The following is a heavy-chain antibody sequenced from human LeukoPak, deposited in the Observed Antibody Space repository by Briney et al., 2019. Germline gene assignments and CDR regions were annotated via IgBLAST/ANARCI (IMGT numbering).Heavy chain of an antibody. CDR2: IYRSGST. J-gene: IGHJ4*02. CDR3: ARRHIVVVTATYFDY. D-gene: IGHD2-21*02. V-gene: IGHV4-4*07. Sequence: SETLSLTCTVSGGSISSYYWNWIRQPAGRGLEWIGRIYRSGSTNYNPSLKSRVTISVDTSKNQFSLKLSSVTAADTAVYYCARRHIVVVTATYFDYWGQGTLVTVSS. CDR1: GGSISSYY.